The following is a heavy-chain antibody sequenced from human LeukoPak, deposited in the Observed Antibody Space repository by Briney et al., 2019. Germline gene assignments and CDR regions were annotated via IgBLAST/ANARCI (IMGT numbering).Heavy chain of an antibody. Sequence: ASVSVSCKASGYTFTSYTMHWVRQAPGQRLEWMGWINAGNGNTKSSQKFQGRVTITRDTSATTAYMELSSLRSEDTAVYYCARGGSLDYWGQGTLVTVSS. CDR3: ARGGSLDY. CDR1: GYTFTSYT. CDR2: INAGNGNT. J-gene: IGHJ4*02. D-gene: IGHD6-13*01. V-gene: IGHV1-3*01.